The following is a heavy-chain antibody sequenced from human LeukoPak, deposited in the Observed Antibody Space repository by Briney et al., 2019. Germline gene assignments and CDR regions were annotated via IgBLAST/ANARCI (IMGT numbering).Heavy chain of an antibody. CDR3: ARVVTYYGSGSYSDY. CDR1: GGTLSSYA. D-gene: IGHD3-10*01. CDR2: IIPIFSTA. Sequence: ASVKVSCKASGGTLSSYAISWVRQAPGQGLEWMGGIIPIFSTANYAQKFQGRVTITADESTSTAYMELSSLRSEDTAVYYCARVVTYYGSGSYSDYWGQGTLVTVSS. J-gene: IGHJ4*02. V-gene: IGHV1-69*13.